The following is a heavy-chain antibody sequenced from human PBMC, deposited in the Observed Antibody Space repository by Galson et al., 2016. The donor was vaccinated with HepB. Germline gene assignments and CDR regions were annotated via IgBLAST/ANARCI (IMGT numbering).Heavy chain of an antibody. D-gene: IGHD3-10*01. Sequence: ETLSLTCTVSGGSIRSGFDYWNWIRHLPGKGLEWIGHILYNGITHITPSLKGRFTISVDTSKTQFSLKLTSVSAADTAVYYCARDRRFYYGSGSFAFDMWGQGTMVTVSS. CDR2: ILYNGIT. V-gene: IGHV4-30-4*02. CDR3: ARDRRFYYGSGSFAFDM. J-gene: IGHJ3*02. CDR1: GGSIRSGFDY.